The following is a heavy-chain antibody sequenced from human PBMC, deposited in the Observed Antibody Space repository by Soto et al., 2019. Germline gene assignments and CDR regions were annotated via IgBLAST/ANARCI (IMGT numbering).Heavy chain of an antibody. CDR3: AKMVHGGYDGYYGMDV. CDR1: GFTFTSYA. V-gene: IGHV3-23*01. Sequence: PGGSLRLSCAASGFTFTSYAMSWVRQAPGKGRDWVSAISGSGDTTYYADSVKGRFVISRENSKKTVYLQTNSLRAEDTAVYYCAKMVHGGYDGYYGMDVWGQGITVTVSS. CDR2: ISGSGDTT. D-gene: IGHD5-12*01. J-gene: IGHJ6*02.